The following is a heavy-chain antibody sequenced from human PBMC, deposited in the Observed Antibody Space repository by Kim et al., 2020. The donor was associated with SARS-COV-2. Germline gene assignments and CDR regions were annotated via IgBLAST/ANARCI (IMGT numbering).Heavy chain of an antibody. CDR1: GYTFTGYY. V-gene: IGHV1-2*06. D-gene: IGHD6-13*01. Sequence: ASVKVSCKASGYTFTGYYMHWVRQAPGQGLEWMGRINPNSGGTNYAQKFQGRVTMTRDTSISTAYMELSRLRSDDTAVYYCARVGPQTPVQIAAAGKKGNWFDPWGQGTLVTVSS. J-gene: IGHJ5*02. CDR2: INPNSGGT. CDR3: ARVGPQTPVQIAAAGKKGNWFDP.